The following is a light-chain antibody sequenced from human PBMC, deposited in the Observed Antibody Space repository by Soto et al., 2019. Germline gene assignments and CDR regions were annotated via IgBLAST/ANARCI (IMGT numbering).Light chain of an antibody. Sequence: ELVITQSPATLSVSPGERAPLSCRASQSVSSNLAWYQQKPGQAPRLLIYGASTRATGIPARFSGSGSGTDFTLTISNLEPEDFAVYYCQQHISWPLTFGGGTKV. CDR3: QQHISWPLT. CDR1: QSVSSN. J-gene: IGKJ4*01. CDR2: GAS. V-gene: IGKV3-15*01.